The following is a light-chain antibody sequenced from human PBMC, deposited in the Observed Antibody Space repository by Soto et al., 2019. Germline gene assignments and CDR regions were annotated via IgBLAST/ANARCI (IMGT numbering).Light chain of an antibody. CDR3: GTWDSGLSAGV. CDR1: DSNIGNDH. J-gene: IGLJ3*02. Sequence: QSVLTQPPSVSAAPGQTVTISCSGSDSNIGNDHVSWYQQFPGTAPKLLIYENNKRPSGIPDRFSGSKSGTSATLDITGLKTGDEADYYCGTWDSGLSAGVIGGGTKLTVL. CDR2: ENN. V-gene: IGLV1-51*02.